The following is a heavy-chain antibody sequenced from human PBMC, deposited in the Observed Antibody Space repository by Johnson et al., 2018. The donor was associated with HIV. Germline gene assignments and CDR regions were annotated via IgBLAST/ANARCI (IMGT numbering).Heavy chain of an antibody. V-gene: IGHV3-30*03. CDR3: ARVARHDGWWFDAFDI. CDR2: ISYDGSNQ. Sequence: VQLVESGGGVVQPGRSLRLSCAASGFTFSSYGMHWVRQAPGKGLEWVAVISYDGSNQYYADSVKGRFTISRDNAKNSLYLQMNSLRAEDTAVYYCARVARHDGWWFDAFDIWGQGTMVTVSS. D-gene: IGHD2-15*01. J-gene: IGHJ3*02. CDR1: GFTFSSYG.